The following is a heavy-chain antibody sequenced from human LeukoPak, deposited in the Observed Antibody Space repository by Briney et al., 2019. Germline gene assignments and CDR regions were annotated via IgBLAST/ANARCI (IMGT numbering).Heavy chain of an antibody. J-gene: IGHJ4*02. V-gene: IGHV4-59*02. CDR3: ARVGSSGWTPFDY. CDR2: IYYSGST. CDR1: GFTVSSNY. D-gene: IGHD6-19*01. Sequence: GSLRLSCAASGFTVSSNYMSWVRQAPGKGLEWIGYIYYSGSTYYNPSLKSRVTISVDTSKNQFFLKLSSVTAADTAVYYCARVGSSGWTPFDYWGQGTLVTVSS.